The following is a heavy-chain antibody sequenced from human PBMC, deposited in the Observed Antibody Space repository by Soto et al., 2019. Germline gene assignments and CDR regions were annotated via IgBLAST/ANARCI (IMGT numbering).Heavy chain of an antibody. CDR1: GFTFSTSG. J-gene: IGHJ5*02. Sequence: QVQLVESGGGVVQSGRSLRLSCAASGFTFSTSGMHWIRQAPGKGLWWVAMISHDGGATYYVDSVKGRFTISRDTDNNTLHLPMDSLRPEDTATYYCAKDWGSSGWYNWFDPWGQGTLVPVSS. V-gene: IGHV3-30*18. CDR3: AKDWGSSGWYNWFDP. CDR2: ISHDGGAT. D-gene: IGHD6-13*01.